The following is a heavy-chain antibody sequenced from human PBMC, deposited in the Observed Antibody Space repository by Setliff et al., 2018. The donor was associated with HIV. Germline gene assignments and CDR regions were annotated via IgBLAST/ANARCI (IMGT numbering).Heavy chain of an antibody. CDR2: IYPGDSDA. CDR1: GYTFTNYW. D-gene: IGHD4-17*01. Sequence: GESLKISCKGSGYTFTNYWIGWVRQMPGKGLEWMGIIYPGDSDARYSPSFQGQVTISADKSISTAYLQWTSLKASDTATYYCARMGGRVDMTTATTFGYFQDWGQGTLVTVPS. CDR3: ARMGGRVDMTTATTFGYFQD. V-gene: IGHV5-51*01. J-gene: IGHJ1*01.